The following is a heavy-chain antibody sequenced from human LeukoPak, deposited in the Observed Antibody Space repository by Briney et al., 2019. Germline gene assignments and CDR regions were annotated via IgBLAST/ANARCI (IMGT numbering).Heavy chain of an antibody. CDR2: IKQDGSDK. Sequence: QPGGSLRLSCAASGFTFSSYWMCWVRQAPGKGLEWVAIIKQDGSDKYYVDSVEGRFIISRDNAKNSLYLQMNSLRAEDTAVYYCLTSTRSHRFDYWSQGTLVTVSS. J-gene: IGHJ4*02. CDR3: LTSTRSHRFDY. CDR1: GFTFSSYW. D-gene: IGHD2-15*01. V-gene: IGHV3-7*01.